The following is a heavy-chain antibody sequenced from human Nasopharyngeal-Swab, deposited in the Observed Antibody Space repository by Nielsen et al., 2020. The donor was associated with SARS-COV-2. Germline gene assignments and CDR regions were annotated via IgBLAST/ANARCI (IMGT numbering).Heavy chain of an antibody. D-gene: IGHD2-2*01. J-gene: IGHJ6*02. V-gene: IGHV4-34*01. CDR3: ARARIVVVPAAVYYYYGIDV. Sequence: SETLSLTCTVYGGSFSGYYWSWIRQPPGKGLEWIGEINHSGSTNYNPSLKSRVTISVDTSKNQFSLKLSSVTAADTAVYYCARARIVVVPAAVYYYYGIDVWGQGTTVTVSS. CDR1: GGSFSGYY. CDR2: INHSGST.